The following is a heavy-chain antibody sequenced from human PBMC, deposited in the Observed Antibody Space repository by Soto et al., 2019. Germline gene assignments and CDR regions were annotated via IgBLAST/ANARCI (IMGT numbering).Heavy chain of an antibody. Sequence: GGSLRLSCAASGFTFSSYGMHWVRQAPGKGLEWVAVISYDGSNKYYADSVKGRFTISRDNSKNTLYLQMNSLRAEDTAVYYCAKGPQWLVSEFDYWGQGTLVTVSS. D-gene: IGHD6-19*01. V-gene: IGHV3-30*18. J-gene: IGHJ4*02. CDR1: GFTFSSYG. CDR2: ISYDGSNK. CDR3: AKGPQWLVSEFDY.